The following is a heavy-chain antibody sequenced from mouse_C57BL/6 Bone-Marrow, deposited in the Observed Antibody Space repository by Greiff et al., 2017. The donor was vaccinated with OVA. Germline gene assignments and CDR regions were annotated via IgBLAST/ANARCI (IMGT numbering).Heavy chain of an antibody. CDR2: INPNNGGT. V-gene: IGHV1-26*01. D-gene: IGHD1-1*01. Sequence: EVQRVASGPELVKPGASVKISCKASGYTFTDYYMNWVKQSHGKSLEWIGDINPNNGGTSYNQKFKGKATLTVDKSFSTAFMEQRSLTTEDSAVYYCARYPGSSYGDYLDYWGQGTTLTVSS. CDR1: GYTFTDYY. J-gene: IGHJ2*01. CDR3: ARYPGSSYGDYLDY.